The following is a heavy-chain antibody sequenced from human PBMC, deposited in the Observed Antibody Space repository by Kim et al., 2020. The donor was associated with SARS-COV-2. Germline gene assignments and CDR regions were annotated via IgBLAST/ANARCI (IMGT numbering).Heavy chain of an antibody. J-gene: IGHJ3*02. CDR3: ARGLRLRYFDWSEAHDAFDI. D-gene: IGHD3-9*01. V-gene: IGHV4-34*01. CDR2: INHSGST. CDR1: GGSFSGYY. Sequence: SETLSLTCAVYGGSFSGYYWSWIRQPPGKGLEWIGEINHSGSTNYNPSPTSRVTISVDTSKNQFSLKLSSVTAADTAVYYCARGLRLRYFDWSEAHDAFDIWGQGTMVTVCS.